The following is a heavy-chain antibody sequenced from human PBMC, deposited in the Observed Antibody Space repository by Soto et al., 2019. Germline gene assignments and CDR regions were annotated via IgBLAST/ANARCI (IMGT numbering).Heavy chain of an antibody. CDR1: GGSISSGGYY. J-gene: IGHJ6*02. D-gene: IGHD3-16*01. CDR2: IYYSGST. CDR3: ARERVGHYYGMDV. Sequence: QVQLQESGPGLVKPSQTLSLTCTVSGGSISSGGYYWSWIRQHPGKGLEWIGYIYYSGSTYYNPSLKSRVTISVDTSKNQCSLKLSSVTAADTAVYYCARERVGHYYGMDVWGQGTTVTVSS. V-gene: IGHV4-31*03.